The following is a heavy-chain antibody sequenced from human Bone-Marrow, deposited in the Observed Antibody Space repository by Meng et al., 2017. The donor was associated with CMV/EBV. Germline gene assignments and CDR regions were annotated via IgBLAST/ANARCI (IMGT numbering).Heavy chain of an antibody. CDR3: ARDLTGAGDAFAI. Sequence: GGSLRLSCAASGFTFSSYSMNWVRQAPGKGLEWVSSISSSSSYIYYADSVKGRFTISRDNAKNSLYLQMNSLRAEDTAVYYCARDLTGAGDAFAIWGQGTMVT. V-gene: IGHV3-21*01. J-gene: IGHJ3*02. D-gene: IGHD7-27*01. CDR2: ISSSSSYI. CDR1: GFTFSSYS.